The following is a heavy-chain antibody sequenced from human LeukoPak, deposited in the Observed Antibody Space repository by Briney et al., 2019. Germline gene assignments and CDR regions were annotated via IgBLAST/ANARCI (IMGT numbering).Heavy chain of an antibody. D-gene: IGHD2-15*01. V-gene: IGHV3-30*02. Sequence: GGSLRLSCVASGFTFSSNSMHWVRQAPGKGLEWVAFIRYDGSDKYYADSVKGRFAICRDNSKNTLCLQMSSLRAEDTAVYYCAKNLVAAAMDHWGQGTLVTVSS. CDR3: AKNLVAAAMDH. CDR1: GFTFSSNS. CDR2: IRYDGSDK. J-gene: IGHJ4*02.